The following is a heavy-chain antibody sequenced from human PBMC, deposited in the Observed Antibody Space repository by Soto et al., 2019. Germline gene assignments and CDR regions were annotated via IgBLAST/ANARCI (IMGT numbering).Heavy chain of an antibody. CDR2: IYYSGST. J-gene: IGHJ6*02. Sequence: QLQLQESGPRLVKPSETLSLTCSVSGGSISSSSYSWGWIRQPPGKGLEWLGTIYYSGSTPYNPSLEVRVAISADTPNNQLALRLSSVTAADTAVYYCGRQPGHCGSTTCCGYYSVDVWGQGTTVTVS. V-gene: IGHV4-39*01. CDR1: GGSISSSSYS. CDR3: GRQPGHCGSTTCCGYYSVDV. D-gene: IGHD2-2*01.